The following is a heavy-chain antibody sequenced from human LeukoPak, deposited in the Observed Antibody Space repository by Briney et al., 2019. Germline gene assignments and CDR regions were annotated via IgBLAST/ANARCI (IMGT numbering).Heavy chain of an antibody. J-gene: IGHJ4*02. CDR3: ARGYCSSTSCYELDY. V-gene: IGHV3-74*01. CDR1: GFSFSSYW. D-gene: IGHD2-2*01. Sequence: GGSLRLSCAASGFSFSSYWMHWVRQAPGKGLVWVSRINSDGSSTSYADSVKGRFTIPRDNAKNTLYLQMNSLRTEDTAVYYCARGYCSSTSCYELDYWGQGTLVTVSS. CDR2: INSDGSST.